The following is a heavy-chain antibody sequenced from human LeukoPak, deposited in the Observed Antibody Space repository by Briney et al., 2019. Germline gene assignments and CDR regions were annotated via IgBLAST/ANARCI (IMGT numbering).Heavy chain of an antibody. Sequence: PGRSLRLSCAASGFTFSSYGMHWVRQAPDKGLEWVAVISYDGSNKYYADSAKGRFTISRDNSKNTLYLQMNSLRAEDTAVYYCAKQSGFGAFDIWGQGTMVTVSS. D-gene: IGHD3-3*01. CDR3: AKQSGFGAFDI. J-gene: IGHJ3*02. V-gene: IGHV3-30*18. CDR2: ISYDGSNK. CDR1: GFTFSSYG.